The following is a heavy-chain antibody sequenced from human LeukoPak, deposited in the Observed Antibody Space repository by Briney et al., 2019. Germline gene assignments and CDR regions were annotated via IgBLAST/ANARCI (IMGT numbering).Heavy chain of an antibody. Sequence: PSETLSLTCTVSGYSISSGYYWGWIRQPPGKGLEWIRSIYYSGSTYYNSSLKSRVTISVDTSKNQFSLKLSSVTAADTAVYYCATFEIAVAGTFDYWGQGTLVTVSS. CDR1: GYSISSGYY. CDR3: ATFEIAVAGTFDY. D-gene: IGHD6-19*01. CDR2: IYYSGST. V-gene: IGHV4-38-2*02. J-gene: IGHJ4*02.